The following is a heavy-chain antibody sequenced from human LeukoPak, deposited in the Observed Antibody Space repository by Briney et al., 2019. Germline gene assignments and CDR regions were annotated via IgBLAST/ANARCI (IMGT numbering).Heavy chain of an antibody. Sequence: GGSLRLSCAASGFTFSSYWMSWVRQAPGKGLEWVANINQDGSEKYYVDSVKGRFTISRDNAKNSLYLQMNSLRAEDTALYYCAKDVFTMVRGVLEYWGQGTLVTVSS. CDR1: GFTFSSYW. J-gene: IGHJ4*02. CDR2: INQDGSEK. D-gene: IGHD3-10*01. CDR3: AKDVFTMVRGVLEY. V-gene: IGHV3-7*03.